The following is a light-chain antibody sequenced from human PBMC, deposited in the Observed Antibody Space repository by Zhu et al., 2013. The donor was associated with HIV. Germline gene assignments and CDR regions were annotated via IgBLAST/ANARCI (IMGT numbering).Light chain of an antibody. CDR3: QQFYDSHSIT. CDR1: QTGYTDF. J-gene: IGKJ5*01. CDR2: GAT. Sequence: EIVMTQSPATLSVSPGERATLSCRASQTGYTDFLAWYQQRSGQAPRLLFYGATIRATGIPDRFTVSGSGTDFTLTISRLEPEDFVVYYCQQFYDSHSITFGQGTRLEIK. V-gene: IGKV3-20*01.